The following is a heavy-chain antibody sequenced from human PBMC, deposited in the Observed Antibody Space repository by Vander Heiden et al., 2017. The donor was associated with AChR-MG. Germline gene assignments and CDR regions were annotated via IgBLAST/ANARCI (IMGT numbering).Heavy chain of an antibody. Sequence: EVQLVESGGGLVQPGGSLRLSCAPSGFPFSRYWVSWVRQAPGKGLEWVANRIQDGSAKFYVDSMKGRFTISRDNAKNSLYLQMNSLSAEDTAVYYCARGISEVVAPTTGVYFDFWGQGTLVTVSS. CDR2: RIQDGSAK. J-gene: IGHJ4*02. V-gene: IGHV3-7*01. CDR3: ARGISEVVAPTTGVYFDF. D-gene: IGHD2-15*01. CDR1: GFPFSRYW.